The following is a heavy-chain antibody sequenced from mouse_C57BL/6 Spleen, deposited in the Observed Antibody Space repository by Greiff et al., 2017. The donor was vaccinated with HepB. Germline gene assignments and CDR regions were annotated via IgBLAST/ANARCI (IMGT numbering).Heavy chain of an antibody. V-gene: IGHV3-6*01. J-gene: IGHJ4*01. Sequence: EVQLQESGPGLVKPSQSLSLTCSVTGYSITSGYYWNWIRQFPGNKLEWMGYISYDGSNNYNPSLKNRISITRDTSKNQFFLKLNSVTTEDTATYYCAGYDGYYYYAMDYWGQGTSVTVSS. CDR1: GYSITSGYY. CDR3: AGYDGYYYYAMDY. CDR2: ISYDGSN. D-gene: IGHD2-3*01.